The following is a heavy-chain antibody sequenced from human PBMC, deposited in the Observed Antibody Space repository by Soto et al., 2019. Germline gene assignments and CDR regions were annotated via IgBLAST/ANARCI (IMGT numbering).Heavy chain of an antibody. CDR1: GYTFTSYD. D-gene: IGHD1-26*01. V-gene: IGHV1-18*01. CDR3: ARDSVPRRVDGYFDY. CDR2: ISAYNGNT. Sequence: GASVKVSCKASGYTFTSYDITWVRQAPGQRLEWMGRISAYNGNTNYAQRLQGRVTTTTDTSTSTAYMELRSLRSDDTAVYYCARDSVPRRVDGYFDYWGQGTLVTVSS. J-gene: IGHJ4*02.